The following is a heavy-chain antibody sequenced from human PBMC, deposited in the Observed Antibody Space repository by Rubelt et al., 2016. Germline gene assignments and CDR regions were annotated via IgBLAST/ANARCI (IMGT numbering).Heavy chain of an antibody. CDR1: GFTFSTYA. CDR2: ISSSGSST. CDR3: ASGRDPFDD. V-gene: IGHV3-23*04. J-gene: IGHJ4*02. D-gene: IGHD2-21*02. Sequence: EVQPVESGGDLVQPGGSLRLSCAASGFTFSTYAMSWFRQSPGKGLEWVSAISSSGSSTYYADSVKGRFTISRDNTKNSLYRRMNSLRAEDTAVYYCASGRDPFDDWGQGTLVTVSS.